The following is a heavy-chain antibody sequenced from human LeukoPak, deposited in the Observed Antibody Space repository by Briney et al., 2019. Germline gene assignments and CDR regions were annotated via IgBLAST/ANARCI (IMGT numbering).Heavy chain of an antibody. CDR1: GFTFSSYE. J-gene: IGHJ4*02. CDR2: ISSSGSTI. D-gene: IGHD3-10*01. V-gene: IGHV3-48*03. Sequence: PGGSLRLSCAASGFTFSSYEMNWVRQAPGKGLEWGSHISSSGSTIYYADSVKGRFTISRDNAKNSLYLQMNSLRAEDTAVYYCARVGGWFGEPSPRDYWGQGTLVTVSS. CDR3: ARVGGWFGEPSPRDY.